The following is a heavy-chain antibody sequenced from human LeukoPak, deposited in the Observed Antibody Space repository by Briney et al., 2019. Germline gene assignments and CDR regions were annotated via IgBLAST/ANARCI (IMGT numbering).Heavy chain of an antibody. V-gene: IGHV3-30*18. CDR2: ISYDGSNK. CDR3: AKFPGIAAAGTFY. Sequence: PGRSLRLSCADSGVTFSSYGMDWVRQAPGKGLEWVAVISYDGSNKYYADSVKGRFTISRDNSKNTLYLQMNSLRAEDTAVYYCAKFPGIAAAGTFYWGQGTLVTVSS. J-gene: IGHJ4*02. CDR1: GVTFSSYG. D-gene: IGHD6-13*01.